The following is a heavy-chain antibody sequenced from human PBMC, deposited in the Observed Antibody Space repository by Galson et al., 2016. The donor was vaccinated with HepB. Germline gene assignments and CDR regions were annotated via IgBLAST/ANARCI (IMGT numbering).Heavy chain of an antibody. CDR1: GFTFGDCA. D-gene: IGHD6-13*01. J-gene: IGHJ2*01. V-gene: IGHV3-9*01. CDR2: ITWSGGDR. Sequence: SLRLSCAASGFTFGDCAMYWVRQAPGKGLEWVSGITWSGGDRGYADSVKGRFTISRDNAKNSLYLHMNSLRDEDTALYYCAKSFSSSFNWYFDLWGRGTLVTVSS. CDR3: AKSFSSSFNWYFDL.